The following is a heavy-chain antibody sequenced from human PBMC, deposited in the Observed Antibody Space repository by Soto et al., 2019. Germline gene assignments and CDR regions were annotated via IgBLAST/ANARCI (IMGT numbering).Heavy chain of an antibody. J-gene: IGHJ6*02. CDR1: VFTFISYW. CDR3: ARPLGLVPAAIRNTYYYYYYGMDV. Sequence: GWSLRLSCASSVFTFISYWMQWVRQAPGKGLVWVSRINSDGSSTSYADSVKGRFTISRDNAKNTLYLQMNSLRAEDTAVYYCARPLGLVPAAIRNTYYYYYYGMDVWGQGTAVTVSS. V-gene: IGHV3-74*01. CDR2: INSDGSST. D-gene: IGHD2-2*01.